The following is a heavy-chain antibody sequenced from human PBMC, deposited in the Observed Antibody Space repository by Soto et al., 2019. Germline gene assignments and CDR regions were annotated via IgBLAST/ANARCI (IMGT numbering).Heavy chain of an antibody. CDR1: GFTFNTYA. J-gene: IGHJ4*02. CDR2: IGGDGIGT. V-gene: IGHV3-23*01. D-gene: IGHD3-16*01. Sequence: EVQLLESGGGLVQPGGSVRLSCAASGFTFNTYAMSWVRQTPGKGLEWVSSIGGDGIGTFYADSVKGRFTISRDNAKNTLYLQMESLRVEDTAIYYCAKDRAVDGAVGGHGDYFDYWGQGTLVTVSS. CDR3: AKDRAVDGAVGGHGDYFDY.